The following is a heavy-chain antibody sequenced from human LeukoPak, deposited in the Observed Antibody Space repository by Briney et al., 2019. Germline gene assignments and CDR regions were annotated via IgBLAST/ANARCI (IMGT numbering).Heavy chain of an antibody. Sequence: GASVKVSFTVSGYTLTELSMHWVRQAPGKGLEWMGGFDPEDGETIYAQKFQGRVTMTEDTSTDTAYMELSSLRSEDTAVYYCATDVRLVGATRDYWGQGTLVTVSS. V-gene: IGHV1-24*01. CDR2: FDPEDGET. D-gene: IGHD1-26*01. J-gene: IGHJ4*02. CDR3: ATDVRLVGATRDY. CDR1: GYTLTELS.